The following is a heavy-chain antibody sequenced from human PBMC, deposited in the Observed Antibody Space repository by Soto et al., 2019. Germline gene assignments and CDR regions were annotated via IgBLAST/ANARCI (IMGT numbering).Heavy chain of an antibody. V-gene: IGHV5-51*01. J-gene: IGHJ4*02. CDR1: GYSFTSYW. CDR3: ARHKSNFYASGSYLVDY. D-gene: IGHD3-10*01. Sequence: GESLKISCKGSGYSFTSYWIGWVRQMPGKGLEWMGIIYPGDSDTIYSPSFQVQVTISADKSISTAYLQWSSLKASDTATYSSARHKSNFYASGSYLVDYWRQGTLVTASS. CDR2: IYPGDSDT.